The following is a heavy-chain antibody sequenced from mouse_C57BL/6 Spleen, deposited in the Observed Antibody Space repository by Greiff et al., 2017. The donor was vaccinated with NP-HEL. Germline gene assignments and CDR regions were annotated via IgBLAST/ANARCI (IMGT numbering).Heavy chain of an antibody. Sequence: DVQLQESGPGLVKPSQSLSLTCSVTGYSITSGYYWNWIRQFPGNKLEWMGYISYDGSNNYNPSLKNRISITRDTSKNQFFLKLNSVTTEDTATYYCAREGGIYSPWFAYWGQGTLVTVSA. J-gene: IGHJ3*01. CDR3: AREGGIYSPWFAY. D-gene: IGHD2-12*01. V-gene: IGHV3-6*01. CDR2: ISYDGSN. CDR1: GYSITSGYY.